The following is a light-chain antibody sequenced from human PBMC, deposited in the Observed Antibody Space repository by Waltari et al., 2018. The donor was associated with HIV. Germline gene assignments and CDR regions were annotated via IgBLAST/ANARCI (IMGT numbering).Light chain of an antibody. J-gene: IGLJ2*01. Sequence: SYVLTQPLSVSVAPGQTARITCWGNNIGSKSVHWYQQKPGQAPVLFVHDDSDRPSGIPERFSGSNSGTTATLTISRVEAGDEADYYCQVSDSNSDHPIFAGGTRLTVL. CDR1: NIGSKS. CDR2: DDS. CDR3: QVSDSNSDHPI. V-gene: IGLV3-21*02.